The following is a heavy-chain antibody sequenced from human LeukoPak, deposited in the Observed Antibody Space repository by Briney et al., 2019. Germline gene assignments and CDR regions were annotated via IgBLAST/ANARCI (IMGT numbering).Heavy chain of an antibody. Sequence: GASVKVSCKASGGTFSSYAISWVRQAPGQGLEWMGGIIPIFGTANYAQKFQGRVTITTDESTSTAYMELSSLRSEDTAVYYCASTSGRAFDYYYYYMDVWGKGTTVTVSS. CDR3: ASTSGRAFDYYYYYMDV. CDR2: IIPIFGTA. CDR1: GGTFSSYA. V-gene: IGHV1-69*05. D-gene: IGHD1-26*01. J-gene: IGHJ6*03.